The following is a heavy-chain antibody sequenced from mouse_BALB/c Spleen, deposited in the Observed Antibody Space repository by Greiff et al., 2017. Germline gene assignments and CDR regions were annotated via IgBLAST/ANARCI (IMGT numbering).Heavy chain of an antibody. J-gene: IGHJ4*01. CDR1: GFSLTSYG. CDR3: ARDNGYDVDAMDY. V-gene: IGHV2-9*02. CDR2: IWAGGST. D-gene: IGHD2-2*01. Sequence: QVKLMESGPGLVAPSQSLSITCTVSGFSLTSYGVHWVRQPPGKGLEWLGVIWAGGSTNYNSALMSRLSISKDNSKSQVFLKMNSLQTDDTAMYYCARDNGYDVDAMDYWGQGTSVTVSS.